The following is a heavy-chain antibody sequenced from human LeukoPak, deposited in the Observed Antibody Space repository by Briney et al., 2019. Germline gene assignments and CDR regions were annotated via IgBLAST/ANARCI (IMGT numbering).Heavy chain of an antibody. CDR2: ISSSSSYI. J-gene: IGHJ4*02. Sequence: GGSLRLSCAASRFTFSDFYVSSFSDFYMSWIRQAPGKGLEWVSSISSSSSYIYYADSVKGRFTISRDNAKNSLYLQMNSLRAEDTAVYYCAREGYNWKMRTLGELNYWGQGTLVTVSS. V-gene: IGHV3-11*06. CDR1: RFTFSDFY. CDR3: AREGYNWKMRTLGELNY. D-gene: IGHD1-1*01.